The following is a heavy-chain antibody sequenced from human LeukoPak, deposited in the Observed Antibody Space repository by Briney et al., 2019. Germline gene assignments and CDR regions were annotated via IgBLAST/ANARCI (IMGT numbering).Heavy chain of an antibody. V-gene: IGHV1-69*05. D-gene: IGHD1-7*01. Sequence: ASVKVSCKASGGTFSSYAISWVRQAPGQGLEWMGGIIPIFGTANYAQKFQGRVTITTDESTSTAYMELSSLRSEDTAVYYCARAYSTGTTVVERFDPWGQGTLVTVSS. CDR3: ARAYSTGTTVVERFDP. CDR1: GGTFSSYA. J-gene: IGHJ5*02. CDR2: IIPIFGTA.